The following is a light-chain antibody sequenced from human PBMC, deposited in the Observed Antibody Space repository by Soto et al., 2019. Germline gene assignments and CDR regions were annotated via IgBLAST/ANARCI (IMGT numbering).Light chain of an antibody. CDR2: DAS. J-gene: IGKJ1*01. Sequence: DIKMTQSPSTLSASVGDRVTITCRASQSISSRLAWYQQTPGKAPKLLIYDASYLESGVQSRFSGSGAGTECTRTISSLQPDDVATYYCQQYDSSSRTFGQGTKVDIK. V-gene: IGKV1-5*01. CDR3: QQYDSSSRT. CDR1: QSISSR.